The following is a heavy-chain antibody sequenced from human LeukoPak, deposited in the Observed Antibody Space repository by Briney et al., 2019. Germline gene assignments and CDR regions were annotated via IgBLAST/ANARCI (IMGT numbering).Heavy chain of an antibody. Sequence: GGSLRLSCAASGFTFSSFDMHWVRQPTGQGLEWVSTIGTASDTYYPGSVEGRFTLSRDNAKNSLYLQMNSLTAEDAAVYYCARGPPGGKYYYMDVWGKGTTVTVSS. CDR1: GFTFSSFD. D-gene: IGHD4-23*01. J-gene: IGHJ6*03. V-gene: IGHV3-13*01. CDR3: ARGPPGGKYYYMDV. CDR2: IGTASDT.